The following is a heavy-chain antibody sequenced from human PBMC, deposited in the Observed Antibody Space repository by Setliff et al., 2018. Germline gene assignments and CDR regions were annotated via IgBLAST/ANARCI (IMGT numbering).Heavy chain of an antibody. CDR3: RFWSGYYKNDY. D-gene: IGHD3-3*01. V-gene: IGHV4-38-2*01. J-gene: IGHJ4*02. CDR2: IYHTGKT. CDR1: NHSVSSDYY. Sequence: PSETLSLTCVVSNHSVSSDYYWGWVRQSPVKGLEWIGNIYHTGKTYYNPSLKSRVTISIDTSKNYFSLRLTSVTAADTAVYYCRFWSGYYKNDYWGQGTLVTVSS.